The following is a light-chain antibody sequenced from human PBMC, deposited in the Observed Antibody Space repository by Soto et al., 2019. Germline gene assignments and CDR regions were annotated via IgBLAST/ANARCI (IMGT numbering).Light chain of an antibody. CDR1: SSNIGSNT. V-gene: IGLV1-44*01. Sequence: QAVVTQPPSASGTPGRRVTISCSGSSSNIGSNTVNWYQQLPGTAPKLLIYSNNQRPSGVPDRFSGSKSGTSASLAISGLQSEDEADYYCAAWDDSLNASYVFGTGTKVTVL. J-gene: IGLJ1*01. CDR3: AAWDDSLNASYV. CDR2: SNN.